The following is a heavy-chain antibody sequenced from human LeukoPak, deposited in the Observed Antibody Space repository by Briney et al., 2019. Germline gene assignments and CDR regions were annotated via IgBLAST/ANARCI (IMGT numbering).Heavy chain of an antibody. CDR2: ISYDGSNK. CDR3: AKDLSVAGQDY. CDR1: GFTFSSYG. J-gene: IGHJ4*02. D-gene: IGHD6-19*01. Sequence: GGSLRLSCAASGFTFSSYGMHWVRQAPGKGLEWVAVISYDGSNKYYADSVKGRFTISRDNSKNTLYLQTNSLRAEDTAVYYCAKDLSVAGQDYWGQGTLVTVSS. V-gene: IGHV3-30*18.